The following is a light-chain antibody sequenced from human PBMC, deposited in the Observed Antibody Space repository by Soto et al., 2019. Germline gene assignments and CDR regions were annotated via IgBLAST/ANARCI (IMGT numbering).Light chain of an antibody. J-gene: IGKJ1*01. CDR3: QQYNSYWT. Sequence: DIQMTQSPSTLSASVGDRVTITCRASQSISNWLAWYQQKPGKAPNLLIYKASSLESGVPSRFSGSGSGTEFTLTISSLQPDDFATYYCQQYNSYWTFGQGTQVEIK. V-gene: IGKV1-5*03. CDR1: QSISNW. CDR2: KAS.